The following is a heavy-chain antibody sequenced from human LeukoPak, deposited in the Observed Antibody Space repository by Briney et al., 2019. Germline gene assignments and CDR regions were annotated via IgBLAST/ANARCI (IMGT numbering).Heavy chain of an antibody. J-gene: IGHJ4*02. CDR3: AKDEQWLVLGYFDY. V-gene: IGHV3-23*01. CDR2: ISGSGGST. CDR1: GFTFMRFA. D-gene: IGHD6-19*01. Sequence: GSLRPSFAAPGFTFMRFALRGVRQAPGKGRGWGSGISGSGGSTYYADSVKGRFTISRDNSKNTLYLQMNSLRAEDTAVYYCAKDEQWLVLGYFDYWGQGTLVTVSS.